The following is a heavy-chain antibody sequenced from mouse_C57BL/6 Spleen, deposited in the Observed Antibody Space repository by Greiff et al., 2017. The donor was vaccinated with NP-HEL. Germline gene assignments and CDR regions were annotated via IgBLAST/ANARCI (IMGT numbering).Heavy chain of an antibody. D-gene: IGHD3-1*01. J-gene: IGHJ4*01. CDR2: IYPGGGYT. CDR1: GYTFTNYW. V-gene: IGHV1-63*01. Sequence: QVQLKESGAELVRPGTSVKMSCKASGYTFTNYWIGWAKQRPGHGLEWIGDIYPGGGYTNYNEKFKGKATLTADKSSSTAYMQFSSLTSEDSAIYYCARRRAIAMDYWGQGTSVTVSS. CDR3: ARRRAIAMDY.